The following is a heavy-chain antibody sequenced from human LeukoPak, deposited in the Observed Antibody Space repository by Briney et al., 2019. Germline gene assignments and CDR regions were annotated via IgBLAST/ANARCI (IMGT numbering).Heavy chain of an antibody. CDR2: ISGSGGST. V-gene: IGHV3-23*01. J-gene: IGHJ4*02. CDR1: GFTFSSYA. CDR3: AKAGSVTGSTDFGY. D-gene: IGHD2-2*01. Sequence: GGSLRLSCAASGFTFSSYAMSWVRQAPGKGLEWVSAISGSGGSTYFADSVKGRFTISRDNSKNTLYLQMNSLRAEDTAVYYCAKAGSVTGSTDFGYWGQGTLVTVSS.